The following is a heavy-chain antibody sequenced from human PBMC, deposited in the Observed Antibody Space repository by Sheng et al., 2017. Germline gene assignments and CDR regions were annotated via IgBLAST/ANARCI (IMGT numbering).Heavy chain of an antibody. D-gene: IGHD5-18*01. Sequence: EVQLVESGGGLVQPGGSLRLSCAASGFTFSSYEMNWVRQSPGKGLEWVSYISNTLTIYYADSVKGRFTISRDDAKNSLYLQMNSLRAEDTAVYYCARGGWIQSLHFDCWGQGTLVTVSS. CDR2: ISNTLTI. V-gene: IGHV3-48*03. CDR1: GFTFSSYE. CDR3: ARGGWIQSLHFDC. J-gene: IGHJ4*02.